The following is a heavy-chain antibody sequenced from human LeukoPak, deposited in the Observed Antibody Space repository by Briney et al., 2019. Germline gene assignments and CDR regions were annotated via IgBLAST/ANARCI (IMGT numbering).Heavy chain of an antibody. CDR1: GYTFTSYG. D-gene: IGHD1-1*01. CDR2: ISAYNGNT. V-gene: IGHV1-18*01. CDR3: AKDPRVFPTWKFDY. Sequence: GASVKVSCKASGYTFTSYGISWVRQAPGQGLEWMGWISAYNGNTNYAQKLQGRVTMTTDTSTSTAYMELRSLRSDDTAVYYCAKDPRVFPTWKFDYWGQGTLVTVSS. J-gene: IGHJ4*02.